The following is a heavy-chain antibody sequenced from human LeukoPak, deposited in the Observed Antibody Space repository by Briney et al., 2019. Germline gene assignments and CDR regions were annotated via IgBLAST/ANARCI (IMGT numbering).Heavy chain of an antibody. V-gene: IGHV3-7*01. J-gene: IGHJ4*02. D-gene: IGHD6-13*01. Sequence: GGSLRLSCAASGFTFSSYAMTWVRQAPGKGLEWVANIKNDGAVKNYVDSVKGRFTISSDNAKNSLYLQMNSLRAEDTAVYYCAKDSYSKGDFWGQGVLVTVSS. CDR3: AKDSYSKGDF. CDR2: IKNDGAVK. CDR1: GFTFSSYA.